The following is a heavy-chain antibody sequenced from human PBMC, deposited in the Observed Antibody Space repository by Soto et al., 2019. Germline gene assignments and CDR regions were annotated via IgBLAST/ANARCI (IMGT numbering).Heavy chain of an antibody. CDR2: IYYAGST. J-gene: IGHJ4*02. V-gene: IGHV4-59*08. CDR3: ARLGGYYQALDS. D-gene: IGHD3-22*01. CDR1: GGCLSNYY. Sequence: SETLSLTCTVSGGCLSNYYWSWTRQPPGKGLEWIGYIYYAGSTTYNPSLKSRVTISLDTSKNQVYLKLDSVTAADTAVYYCARLGGYYQALDSWGQGTLVTVSS.